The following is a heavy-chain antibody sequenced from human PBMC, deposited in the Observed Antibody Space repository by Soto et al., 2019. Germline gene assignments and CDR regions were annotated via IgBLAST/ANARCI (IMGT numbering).Heavy chain of an antibody. CDR1: GFTFSSYS. Sequence: GESLRLSCAASGFTFSSYSMNWVRQAPGKGLEWVSSISSSSSYIYYADSVKGRFTISRDNAKNSLYLQMNSLRAEDTAVYYCAREGLYCSGGSCFFDYYYYYMDVWGKGTTVTVSS. V-gene: IGHV3-21*01. CDR3: AREGLYCSGGSCFFDYYYYYMDV. J-gene: IGHJ6*03. CDR2: ISSSSSYI. D-gene: IGHD2-15*01.